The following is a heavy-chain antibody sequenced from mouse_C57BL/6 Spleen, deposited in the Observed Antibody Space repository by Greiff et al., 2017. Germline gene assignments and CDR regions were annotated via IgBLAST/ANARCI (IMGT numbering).Heavy chain of an antibody. CDR2: ILPGSGST. Sequence: VQLQQSGAELMKPGASVKISCKATGYTFTGYWIEWVKQRPGHGLEWIGEILPGSGSTNYNEKFKGKATFTADTSSNSAYMQLISLTTEDSAIYYWASEYYCYYKGFAYWGQGTLVTVSA. CDR1: GYTFTGYW. D-gene: IGHD2-3*01. V-gene: IGHV1-9*01. J-gene: IGHJ3*01. CDR3: ASEYYCYYKGFAY.